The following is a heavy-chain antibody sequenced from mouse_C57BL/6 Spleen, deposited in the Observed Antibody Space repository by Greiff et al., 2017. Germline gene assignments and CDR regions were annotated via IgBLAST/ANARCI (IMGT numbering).Heavy chain of an antibody. CDR1: GFTFSSYA. J-gene: IGHJ4*01. V-gene: IGHV5-4*01. CDR2: ISDGGSYT. CDR3: ARGGSQDAMDY. Sequence: VQLKQSGGGLVKPGGSLKLSCAASGFTFSSYAMSWVRQTPEKRLEWVATISDGGSYTYYPDNVKGRFTISRDNAKNNLYLQMSHLKSEDTAMYYCARGGSQDAMDYWGQGTSVTVSS.